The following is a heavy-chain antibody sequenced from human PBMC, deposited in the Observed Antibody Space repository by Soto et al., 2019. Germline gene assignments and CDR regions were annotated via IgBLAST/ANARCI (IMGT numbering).Heavy chain of an antibody. D-gene: IGHD1-26*01. CDR2: MNPNSGNT. V-gene: IGHV1-8*02. CDR1: GYSFTSYV. Sequence: LVKRSCKAAGYSFTSYVSNWRRHATEQGLEWMGWMNPNSGNTGYAQKYQGRITMTIDTSTTTAYMELGSLTSDDTAVYYCAKNGQLPYYYYGMDVWGQGTTVTVSS. CDR3: AKNGQLPYYYYGMDV. J-gene: IGHJ6*02.